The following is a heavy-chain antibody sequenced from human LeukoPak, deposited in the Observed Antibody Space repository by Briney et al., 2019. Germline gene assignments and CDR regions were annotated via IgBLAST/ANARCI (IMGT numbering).Heavy chain of an antibody. D-gene: IGHD1-14*01. J-gene: IGHJ5*02. CDR2: IYYSVGT. CDR3: ARHIKPTNQNWFDP. V-gene: IGHV4-39*01. Sequence: PSETLSLTCIVSLGSLSNTDYYWGWIRQPPGKGLECLGSIYYSVGTYNTPSLESRITLSADTSKNQFSLKLSSVTASDTAVYYCARHIKPTNQNWFDPWGQGTLVTVSS. CDR1: LGSLSNTDYY.